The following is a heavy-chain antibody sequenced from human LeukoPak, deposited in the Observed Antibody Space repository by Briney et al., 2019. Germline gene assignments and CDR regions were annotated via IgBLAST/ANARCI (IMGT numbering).Heavy chain of an antibody. D-gene: IGHD3-10*01. V-gene: IGHV1-69*05. CDR1: GCTFSSYA. CDR3: AREAEGNAFDI. CDR2: IIPIFGTA. Sequence: SESVSCKASGCTFSSYAISWVRQAPRQGLEWMGGIIPIFGTANYAQKFQSRVTITTDESTSPAYMGLSSRRSEDTAVYYCAREAEGNAFDIWGQETMVTVSS. J-gene: IGHJ3*02.